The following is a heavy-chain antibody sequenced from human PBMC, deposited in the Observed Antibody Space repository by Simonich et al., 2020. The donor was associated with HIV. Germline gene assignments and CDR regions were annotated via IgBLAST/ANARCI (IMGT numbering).Heavy chain of an antibody. CDR1: GFTFSSYD. CDR2: IGTAGDT. CDR3: ARGGYGWYFDL. Sequence: VQLVESGGGLVQPGGSLRLSCAASGFTFSSYDMHWVRQATGKGLEWVSAIGTAGDTYYPGSVKGRFPISRENAKNSLYLHMNSRRAGDTAVYYCARGGYGWYFDLWGRGTLVTVYS. J-gene: IGHJ2*01. D-gene: IGHD5-18*01. V-gene: IGHV3-13*01.